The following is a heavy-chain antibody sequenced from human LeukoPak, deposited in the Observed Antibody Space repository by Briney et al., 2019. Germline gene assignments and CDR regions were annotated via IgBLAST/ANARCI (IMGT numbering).Heavy chain of an antibody. D-gene: IGHD6-13*01. CDR2: IYYSGST. CDR1: GGSISSSSYY. J-gene: IGHJ6*03. Sequence: SVTLSLTCTVSGGSISSSSYYWGWIRQPPGGGLEWIGSIYYSGSTYYNPSLKSRVTISVDTSKNQFSLKLSSVTAADTAVYYGAKSGGYNAGTGYYYYYLDVWGNGTTVTVSS. V-gene: IGHV4-39*01. CDR3: AKSGGYNAGTGYYYYYLDV.